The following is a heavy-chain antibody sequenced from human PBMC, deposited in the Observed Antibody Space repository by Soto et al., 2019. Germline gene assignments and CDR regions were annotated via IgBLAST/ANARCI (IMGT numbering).Heavy chain of an antibody. V-gene: IGHV4-59*01. J-gene: IGHJ6*02. D-gene: IGHD3-9*01. CDR3: AREKTPMSPHYFYYVMDV. CDR2: VYSGGGT. CDR1: GGSLRGYS. Sequence: QVQLQESGPGVVKPSETLSLTCTVSGGSLRGYSWSWIRQSPGKGLEWIGYVYSGGGTNYSPSFMGRVTSSVDTTDNQSSLKLNSVTVADTAVYYCAREKTPMSPHYFYYVMDVWGQGTTVTVSS.